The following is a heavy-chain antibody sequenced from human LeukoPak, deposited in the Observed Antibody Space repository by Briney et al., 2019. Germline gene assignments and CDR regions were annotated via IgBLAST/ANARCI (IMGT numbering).Heavy chain of an antibody. V-gene: IGHV3-30-3*01. CDR3: AKASYQLPNYEFDY. CDR1: GFTFSSYA. J-gene: IGHJ4*02. D-gene: IGHD2-2*01. Sequence: GRSLRLSCAASGFTFSSYAMHWVRQAPGKGLEWVAVISYDGSNKYYADSVKGRFTISRDNSKNTLYLQMNSLRAEDTAVYYCAKASYQLPNYEFDYWGQGTLVTVSS. CDR2: ISYDGSNK.